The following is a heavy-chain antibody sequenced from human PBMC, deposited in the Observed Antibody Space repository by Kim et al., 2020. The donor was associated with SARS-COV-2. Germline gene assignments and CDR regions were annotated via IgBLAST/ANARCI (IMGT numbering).Heavy chain of an antibody. CDR1: GGSISSGGYY. D-gene: IGHD4-17*01. CDR2: IYYSGST. V-gene: IGHV4-31*03. Sequence: SETLSLTCTVSGGSISSGGYYWSWIRQHPGKGLEWIGYIYYSGSTYYNPSLKSRVTISVDTSKNQFSLKLSSVTAADTAVYYCARDRGSDYGDYDSGDRYYYYGMTSGAKGPRSPSP. J-gene: IGHJ6*02. CDR3: ARDRGSDYGDYDSGDRYYYYGMTS.